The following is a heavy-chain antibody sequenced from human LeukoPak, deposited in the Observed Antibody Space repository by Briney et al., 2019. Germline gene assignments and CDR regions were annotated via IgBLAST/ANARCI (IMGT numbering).Heavy chain of an antibody. CDR3: ASIFSSGYSYFDY. CDR2: ISDDGNNP. D-gene: IGHD5-18*01. Sequence: GGSLRLSCAASGFTFSSYGMHWVRQAPGKGLDWVAVISDDGNNPYYSDSVKGRFTISRDNSKNTLYLQMNSLRAEDTAVYYCASIFSSGYSYFDYWGQGTLVTVSS. J-gene: IGHJ4*02. V-gene: IGHV3-30*03. CDR1: GFTFSSYG.